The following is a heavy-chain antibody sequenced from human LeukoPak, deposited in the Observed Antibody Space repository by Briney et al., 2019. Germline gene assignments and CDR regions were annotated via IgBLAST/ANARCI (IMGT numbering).Heavy chain of an antibody. D-gene: IGHD1-14*01. CDR3: ASDRFLRRPEPADY. CDR1: GFTFSSYW. Sequence: GGSLRLSCAASGFTFSSYWMSWVRQAPGKGLEWVANIKQDGSEKYYVDSVKGRFAISRDNAKNSLYLQMNSLRAEDTALHYCASDRFLRRPEPADYWGQGTLVTVSS. J-gene: IGHJ4*02. V-gene: IGHV3-7*03. CDR2: IKQDGSEK.